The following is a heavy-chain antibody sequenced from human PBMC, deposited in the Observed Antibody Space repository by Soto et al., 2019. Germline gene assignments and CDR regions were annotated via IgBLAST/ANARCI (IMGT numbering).Heavy chain of an antibody. D-gene: IGHD3-10*01. CDR1: GGSISSYY. J-gene: IGHJ6*03. Sequence: SETLSLTCTVSGGSISSYYWSWIRQPPGKGLEWIGYIYYSGSTNYNPSLKSRVTISVDTSKNQFSLKLSSVTAADTAVYYCARQTRGHDYHYYYYMDVWGKGTTVTVS. CDR3: ARQTRGHDYHYYYYMDV. V-gene: IGHV4-59*08. CDR2: IYYSGST.